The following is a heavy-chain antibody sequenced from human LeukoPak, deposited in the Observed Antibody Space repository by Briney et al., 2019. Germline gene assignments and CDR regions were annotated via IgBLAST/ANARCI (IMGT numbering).Heavy chain of an antibody. Sequence: ASVKVSCKASGFTFTNYYLHWVRQAPGQGLEWMGIINPSDDSTTYAQKFQGRVTMTRDTSTDIVYMQLSSLRSEDTAVYYCARGTNSISFGFDPWGQGTLVTVSS. CDR1: GFTFTNYY. V-gene: IGHV1-46*01. CDR3: ARGTNSISFGFDP. D-gene: IGHD6-6*01. J-gene: IGHJ5*02. CDR2: INPSDDST.